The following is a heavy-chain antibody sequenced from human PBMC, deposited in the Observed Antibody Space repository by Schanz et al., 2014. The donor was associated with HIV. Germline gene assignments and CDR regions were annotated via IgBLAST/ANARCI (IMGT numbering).Heavy chain of an antibody. D-gene: IGHD3-10*01. CDR2: ISYDGSNK. V-gene: IGHV3-30*18. J-gene: IGHJ6*02. CDR3: AKDLVTMAHYYYYYGMDV. Sequence: QVQLVESGGGVVQPGRSLRLSCAASGFTFSSYGMHWVRQAPGKGLEWVAVISYDGSNKYYADSVKGRFTISRDNSKNTLYLQMNSLRAEDTAVYYCAKDLVTMAHYYYYYGMDVWGQGTKVTV. CDR1: GFTFSSYG.